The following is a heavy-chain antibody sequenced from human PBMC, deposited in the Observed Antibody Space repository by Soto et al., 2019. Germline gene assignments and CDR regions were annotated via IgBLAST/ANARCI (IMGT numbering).Heavy chain of an antibody. J-gene: IGHJ4*02. D-gene: IGHD4-17*01. CDR3: ARDCHDYGDYQYYFDY. CDR2: ISSSSSYI. Sequence: EVQLVESGGGLVKPGGSLRLSCAASGFTFSSYSMNWVRQAPGKGLEWVSSISSSSSYIYYADSVKGRFTISRDNAKNSLYLQMNSLRAEDTAVYYCARDCHDYGDYQYYFDYWGQGTLVTVSS. CDR1: GFTFSSYS. V-gene: IGHV3-21*01.